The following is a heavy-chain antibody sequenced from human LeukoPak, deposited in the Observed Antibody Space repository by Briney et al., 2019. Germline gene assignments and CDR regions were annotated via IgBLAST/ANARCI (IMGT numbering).Heavy chain of an antibody. J-gene: IGHJ5*02. CDR3: ARYASRFDP. CDR1: GFTFSNSW. Sequence: GGSLRLSCAASGFTFSNSWMTWVRQAPGKGLEWVANIKQDGSEKYYVDSVKGRSTISRDNAKNLLYLQMNSLRAEDTAVYYCARYASRFDPWGQGTLVTVSS. CDR2: IKQDGSEK. V-gene: IGHV3-7*01. D-gene: IGHD2-8*01.